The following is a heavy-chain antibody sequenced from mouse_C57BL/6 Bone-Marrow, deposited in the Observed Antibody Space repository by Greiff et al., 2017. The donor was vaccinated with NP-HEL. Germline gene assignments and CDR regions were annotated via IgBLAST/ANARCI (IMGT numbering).Heavy chain of an antibody. V-gene: IGHV1-82*01. Sequence: VQLQQSGPELVKPGASVKISCKASGFAISSGWLIWLKQRSGKGLEWFGRLYTGDGETKYNGKFKGKATLTADKSASTAYMQFSSLTSEDSAVYVCAKANWDFLFDYWGQGTTLTVSS. CDR3: AKANWDFLFDY. CDR1: GFAISSGW. D-gene: IGHD4-1*01. J-gene: IGHJ2*01. CDR2: LYTGDGET.